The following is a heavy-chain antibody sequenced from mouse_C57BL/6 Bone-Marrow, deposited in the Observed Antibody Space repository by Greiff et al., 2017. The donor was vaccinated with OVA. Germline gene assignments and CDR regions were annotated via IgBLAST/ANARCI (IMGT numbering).Heavy chain of an antibody. D-gene: IGHD2-4*01. CDR3: NKTEYDGWCAD. Sequence: EVQVVEPGEGLVKPGGSLKLSCAASGFTFSSYAMSWVRQTPEKSLEWVAYISSGGDYIYYADTVKGRSTISCGKARNTLYLQISELSSEDTAMYYCNKTEYDGWCADWGQGALVTVSA. CDR2: ISSGGDYI. CDR1: GFTFSSYA. J-gene: IGHJ3*01. V-gene: IGHV5-9-1*02.